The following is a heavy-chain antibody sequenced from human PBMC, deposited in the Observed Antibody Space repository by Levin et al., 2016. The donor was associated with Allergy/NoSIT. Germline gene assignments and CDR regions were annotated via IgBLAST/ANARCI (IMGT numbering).Heavy chain of an antibody. Sequence: WVRQAPGQGLEWMGWISAYNGNTNYAQKLQGRVTMTTDTSTSTAYMELRSLRSDDTAVYYCARVGLWIQLWLPGLEVGYFDYWGQGTLVTVSS. CDR3: ARVGLWIQLWLPGLEVGYFDY. V-gene: IGHV1-18*01. D-gene: IGHD5-18*01. J-gene: IGHJ4*02. CDR2: ISAYNGNT.